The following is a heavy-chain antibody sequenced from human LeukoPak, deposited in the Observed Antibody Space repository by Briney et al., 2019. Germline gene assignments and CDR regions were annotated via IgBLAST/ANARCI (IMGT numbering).Heavy chain of an antibody. CDR2: ISSSGNTV. CDR1: GFTFSSYE. D-gene: IGHD2-2*01. Sequence: PGGSLRLSCAASGFTFSSYEMKWVRQAPGKGLEWISYISSSGNTVYYADSVKGRFTISRDNANNPLYLQMNSLRADDTAVYYCARALYCSSSSCWNYYYHYMDVWGKGTTVTVSS. CDR3: ARALYCSSSSCWNYYYHYMDV. V-gene: IGHV3-48*03. J-gene: IGHJ6*03.